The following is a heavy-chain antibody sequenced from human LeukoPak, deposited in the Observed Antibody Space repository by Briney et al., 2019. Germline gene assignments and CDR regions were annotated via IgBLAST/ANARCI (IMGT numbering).Heavy chain of an antibody. Sequence: GGTLRLSCAASGFTFSDYGMRWARQAPGQGLEWISGISGGGGSTYYADSVKGRFTISRDNSKNTLYLQMNSLRVEDTAVYYCARVIGWDEPFDLWGQGTMVTVSS. J-gene: IGHJ3*01. V-gene: IGHV3-23*01. CDR2: ISGGGGST. D-gene: IGHD1-26*01. CDR3: ARVIGWDEPFDL. CDR1: GFTFSDYG.